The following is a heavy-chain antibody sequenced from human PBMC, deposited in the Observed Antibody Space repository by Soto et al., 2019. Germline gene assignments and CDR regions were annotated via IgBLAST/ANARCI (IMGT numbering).Heavy chain of an antibody. V-gene: IGHV4-59*01. D-gene: IGHD5-18*01. Sequence: SETLSLTCTVSGGSISSYYWSWIRQPPGKGLEWIGYIYYSGSTDYNPSLKSRVTISVDSSKNQFSLKLSSVTAADTAVYYCARAGYSYGWSTIDYWGQGTLVTVSS. J-gene: IGHJ4*02. CDR1: GGSISSYY. CDR2: IYYSGST. CDR3: ARAGYSYGWSTIDY.